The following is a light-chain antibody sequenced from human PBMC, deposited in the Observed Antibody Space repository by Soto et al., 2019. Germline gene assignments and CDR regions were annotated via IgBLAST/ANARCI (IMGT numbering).Light chain of an antibody. CDR3: QQYNNWPLLFT. J-gene: IGKJ3*01. CDR1: QSVGSN. V-gene: IGKV3-15*01. Sequence: EIVMTQSPATLSVSPGERATLSCRASQSVGSNLAWYQQKPGQAPRLLIYGASTRATGIPARFSGSGSGTEFTLTISSLKSEDFAVYYCQQYNNWPLLFTFGPGTKVDLK. CDR2: GAS.